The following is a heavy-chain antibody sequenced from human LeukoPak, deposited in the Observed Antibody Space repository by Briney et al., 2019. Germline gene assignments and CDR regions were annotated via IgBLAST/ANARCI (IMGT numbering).Heavy chain of an antibody. CDR1: GGSISSYY. CDR2: IYYSGST. J-gene: IGHJ5*02. Sequence: SETLSLTCTVSGGSISSYYWGWIRQPPGKGLEWIGYIYYSGSTNYNPSLKSRVTMAVDTSKNLLSLRLSSVTAADTAIYYCTREPLPWGQGTLVTVSS. V-gene: IGHV4-59*12. CDR3: TREPLP.